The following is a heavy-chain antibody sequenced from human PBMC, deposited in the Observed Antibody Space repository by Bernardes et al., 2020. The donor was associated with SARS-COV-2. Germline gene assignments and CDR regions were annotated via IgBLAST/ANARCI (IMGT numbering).Heavy chain of an antibody. D-gene: IGHD2-8*01. CDR2: IYSSGTT. CDR3: ARHRKSCTNGVCQTYYYYALDV. Sequence: SETLSLTCTVSGDSSKYYYWSWIRQTPGKGLEWIGCIYSSGTTNYNPSLKSRVTISIDTSQNQFSLRLTSVTAADKAIYYCARHRKSCTNGVCQTYYYYALDVWGQGTTVTVSS. V-gene: IGHV4-59*08. J-gene: IGHJ6*02. CDR1: GDSSKYYY.